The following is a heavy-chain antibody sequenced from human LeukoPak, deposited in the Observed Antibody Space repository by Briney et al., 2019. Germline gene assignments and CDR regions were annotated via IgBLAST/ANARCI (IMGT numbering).Heavy chain of an antibody. Sequence: SETLSLTCTVSGGSISSYYWSWIRQPPGKGLEWIGSIYYSGSTYYNPSLKSRVTISVDTSKNQFSLKLSSVTAADTAVYYCARAQQLVPTYFDYWGQGTLVTVSS. CDR3: ARAQQLVPTYFDY. D-gene: IGHD6-13*01. CDR1: GGSISSYY. J-gene: IGHJ4*02. V-gene: IGHV4-59*05. CDR2: IYYSGST.